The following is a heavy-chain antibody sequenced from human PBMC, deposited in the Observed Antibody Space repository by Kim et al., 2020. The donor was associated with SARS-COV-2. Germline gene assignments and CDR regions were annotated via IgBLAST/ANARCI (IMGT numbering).Heavy chain of an antibody. V-gene: IGHV3-30*01. J-gene: IGHJ4*02. Sequence: YEGMNKDYADSMKGRFTIPRDNSKNTRYRQRNSLRAEDTGVYYCARELDAWGQGTLVTVSS. CDR2: YEGMNK. D-gene: IGHD2-8*01. CDR3: ARELDA.